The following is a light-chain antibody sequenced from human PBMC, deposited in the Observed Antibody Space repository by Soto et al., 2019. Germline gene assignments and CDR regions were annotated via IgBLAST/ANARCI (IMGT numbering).Light chain of an antibody. CDR2: EHN. V-gene: IGLV6-57*04. CDR3: QSYDSSNWV. Sequence: NFMLTQPHSVSESPGRTVTISCTRSSGSIASSYVQWYQQRPGSAPTTVIFEHNETPSGVPDRFSGSIDSFSNSASLTISGLKTEDEADYFCQSYDSSNWVFGGGTKVTVL. CDR1: SGSIASSY. J-gene: IGLJ2*01.